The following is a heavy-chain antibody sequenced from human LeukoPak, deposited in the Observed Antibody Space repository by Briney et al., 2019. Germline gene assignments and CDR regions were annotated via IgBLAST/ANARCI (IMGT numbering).Heavy chain of an antibody. D-gene: IGHD2-21*02. CDR3: AKSGDSSRTYNWFDP. Sequence: KPGGSLRLSCAASGFTFSSYSMNWVRQAPGKGLEWVSSISSSSSYIYYADSVKGRFTISRDNAKNSLYLQMNSLRAEDTAVYYCAKSGDSSRTYNWFDPWGQGTLVTVSS. J-gene: IGHJ5*02. CDR1: GFTFSSYS. V-gene: IGHV3-21*04. CDR2: ISSSSSYI.